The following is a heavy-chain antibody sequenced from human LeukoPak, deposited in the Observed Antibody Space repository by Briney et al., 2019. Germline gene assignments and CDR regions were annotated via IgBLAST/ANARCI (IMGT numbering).Heavy chain of an antibody. J-gene: IGHJ5*02. D-gene: IGHD3-22*01. Sequence: PGGSLRLSCAASGFTFSSYWMSWVRQAPGKGLEWVANIKQDGSEKYYVDSVKGRFTISRDNAKNSLYLQMNSLRAEDTAVYYCARSYYDSSGYNWFDPWGQGTLVTVSS. CDR3: ARSYYDSSGYNWFDP. CDR2: IKQDGSEK. CDR1: GFTFSSYW. V-gene: IGHV3-7*01.